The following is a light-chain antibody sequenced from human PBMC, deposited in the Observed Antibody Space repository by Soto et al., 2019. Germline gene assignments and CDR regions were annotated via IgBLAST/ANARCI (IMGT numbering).Light chain of an antibody. Sequence: QSVLTQPASVSGSPGQSITISCTGTSSDVGSYNLVSWYQQHPGKAPKLMIYERSKRPSGVSNRFSGSKSGNTASLTISGLQAEDEADYYCCSYAGSSTFVFGTGTKVTVL. CDR3: CSYAGSSTFV. V-gene: IGLV2-23*01. CDR2: ERS. J-gene: IGLJ1*01. CDR1: SSDVGSYNL.